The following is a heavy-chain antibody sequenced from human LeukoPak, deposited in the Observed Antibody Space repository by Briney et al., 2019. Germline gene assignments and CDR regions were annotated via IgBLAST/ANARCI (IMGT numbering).Heavy chain of an antibody. Sequence: PSETLSLTCTVSGGSISSYYWSWIRQPPGKGLEWIGYIYYSGSTNYNPSLKSRVTISVDTSKNQFSLKLSSVTAADTAVYYCARAYGSGSYYNGRWFDPWGQGTLVTVSS. D-gene: IGHD3-10*01. J-gene: IGHJ5*02. CDR3: ARAYGSGSYYNGRWFDP. CDR2: IYYSGST. V-gene: IGHV4-59*01. CDR1: GGSISSYY.